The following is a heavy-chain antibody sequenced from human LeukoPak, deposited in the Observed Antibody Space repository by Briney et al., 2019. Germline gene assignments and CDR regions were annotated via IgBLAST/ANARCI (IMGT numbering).Heavy chain of an antibody. J-gene: IGHJ4*02. D-gene: IGHD6-19*01. CDR1: GFTFSNYA. CDR3: AKVGEQWLVPLQTLDY. CDR2: ISGSGGST. Sequence: GGSLRLSCAASGFTFSNYAMSWVRQAPGKGLEWVSAISGSGGSTYYADSVKGRFTTSRDNSKNTLYLQMNSLRAEDTAVYYCAKVGEQWLVPLQTLDYWGQGTLVTVSS. V-gene: IGHV3-23*01.